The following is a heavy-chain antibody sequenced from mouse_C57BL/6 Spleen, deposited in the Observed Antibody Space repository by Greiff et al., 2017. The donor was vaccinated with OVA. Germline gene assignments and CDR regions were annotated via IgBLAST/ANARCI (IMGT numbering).Heavy chain of an antibody. CDR1: GFTFSSYA. Sequence: EVKLVESGGGLVKPGGSLKLSCAASGFTFSSYAMSWVRQTPEKRLEWVATISDGGSYTYYPDNVKGRFTISRDNAKNNLYLQMSHLKSEDTAMYYCASAGAYYGNYDAMDYWGQGTSVTVSS. D-gene: IGHD2-10*01. CDR2: ISDGGSYT. J-gene: IGHJ4*01. CDR3: ASAGAYYGNYDAMDY. V-gene: IGHV5-4*03.